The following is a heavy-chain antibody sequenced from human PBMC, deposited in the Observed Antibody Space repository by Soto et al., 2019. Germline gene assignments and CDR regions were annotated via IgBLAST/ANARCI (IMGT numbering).Heavy chain of an antibody. CDR1: GFTFRFA. CDR2: ISGTGYTT. CDR3: AKEGHYDASGLDALDL. Sequence: EMQLLESGGNLVQPGGSLRLSCAASGFTFRFAMSWVRQAPGKGLEWVSSISGTGYTTYYADSVKGRFTISRDNSNNTLDLQMRSLRAEDTALYYCAKEGHYDASGLDALDLWGQGTMVTVFS. D-gene: IGHD3-22*01. J-gene: IGHJ3*01. V-gene: IGHV3-23*01.